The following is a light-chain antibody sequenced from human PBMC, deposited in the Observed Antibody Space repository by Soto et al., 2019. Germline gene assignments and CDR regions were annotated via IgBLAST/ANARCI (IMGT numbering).Light chain of an antibody. Sequence: QSVLTQPRSVSGSPGQSVTISCTGTSSDVGGYDFVSWYQQHPGKAPKLMISDVSKRPSGVPDRFSGSKSGNTASLTISGLQPEYESDYYCCSYAGDLALFGGGP. CDR2: DVS. V-gene: IGLV2-11*01. CDR1: SSDVGGYDF. J-gene: IGLJ2*01. CDR3: CSYAGDLAL.